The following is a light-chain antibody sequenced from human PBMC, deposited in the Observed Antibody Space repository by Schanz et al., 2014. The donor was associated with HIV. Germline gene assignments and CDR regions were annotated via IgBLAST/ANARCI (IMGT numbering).Light chain of an antibody. CDR1: QSVSSNY. CDR2: GAS. Sequence: EIVLTQSPGTLSLSPGERATLSCRASQSVSSNYLAWYQQIPGQAPRLLIYGASSRATGIPDRLSGSGSGTDFTLTISRLEPEDFAVYYCQQYGDSPITFGQGTRLEIK. V-gene: IGKV3-20*01. CDR3: QQYGDSPIT. J-gene: IGKJ5*01.